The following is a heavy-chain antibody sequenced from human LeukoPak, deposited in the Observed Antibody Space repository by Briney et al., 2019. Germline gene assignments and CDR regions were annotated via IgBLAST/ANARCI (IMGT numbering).Heavy chain of an antibody. V-gene: IGHV3-7*01. Sequence: PGGSLRLSCAASGFTFSSYWMNWVRQAPGKGLEWVANIRQDGSEEYYVDSVKGRFTISRDNAKNSLYLQMNSLRAEDTAVYYCAGYSRSGVTGNVYWGQGTLVTVSS. CDR3: AGYSRSGVTGNVY. J-gene: IGHJ4*02. CDR1: GFTFSSYW. CDR2: IRQDGSEE. D-gene: IGHD6-19*01.